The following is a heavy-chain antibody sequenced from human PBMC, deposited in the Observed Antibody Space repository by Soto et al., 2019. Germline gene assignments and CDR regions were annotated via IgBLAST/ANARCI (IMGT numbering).Heavy chain of an antibody. Sequence: QVQLVESGGGVVQPGKSLRLSCAASGFTFSSYGMHWVRQAPGKGLEWVAVIWYDGSNKYYADSVKGRFTISRDNSKNKLYLKMNSLRAEDTAVYYCAKDQLGGWDYYYYYYGMDVWGQGTTVTVSS. V-gene: IGHV3-33*06. J-gene: IGHJ6*02. CDR3: AKDQLGGWDYYYYYYGMDV. CDR1: GFTFSSYG. CDR2: IWYDGSNK. D-gene: IGHD6-19*01.